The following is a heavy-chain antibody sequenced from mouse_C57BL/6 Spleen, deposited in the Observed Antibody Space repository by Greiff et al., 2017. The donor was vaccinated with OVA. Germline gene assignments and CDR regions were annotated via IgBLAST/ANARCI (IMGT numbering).Heavy chain of an antibody. CDR3: VRDGTYLDY. CDR2: IRSKSSNYAT. J-gene: IGHJ2*01. D-gene: IGHD4-1*01. Sequence: EVQLVESGGGLVQPKGSLKLSCAASGFTFTTYAMHWARQAPGKGLEWVARIRSKSSNYATYYAVSGKDRFTISRENSQSKLYMQMYNLKTEDTAMYYCVRDGTYLDYWGQGTTLTVSS. V-gene: IGHV10-3*01. CDR1: GFTFTTYA.